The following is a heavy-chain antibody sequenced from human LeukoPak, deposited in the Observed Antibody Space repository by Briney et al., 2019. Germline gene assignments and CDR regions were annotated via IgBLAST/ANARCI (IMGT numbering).Heavy chain of an antibody. CDR2: INYSGNT. CDR3: ARRVHYYDTSGYSYYFDY. J-gene: IGHJ4*02. CDR1: GGSVSSYY. Sequence: SETLSLTCTVSGGSVSSYYWSWIRQPPGKGLEWIGYINYSGNTNYNPSLKSRVTISIDTSKNQFSLKLSSVTAADTAVYYCARRVHYYDTSGYSYYFDYWGQGTLVTVSS. V-gene: IGHV4-59*02. D-gene: IGHD3-22*01.